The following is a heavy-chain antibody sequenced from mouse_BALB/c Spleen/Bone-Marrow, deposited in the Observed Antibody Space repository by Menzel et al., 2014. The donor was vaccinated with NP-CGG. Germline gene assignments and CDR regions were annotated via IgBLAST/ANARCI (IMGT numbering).Heavy chain of an antibody. CDR3: ARQWFGY. CDR2: ISSGGTYT. V-gene: IGHV5-9-3*01. Sequence: EVQGVESGGGLVKPGGSLKLSCAASGFTFSSYAMSWVRQTPEKRLEWVATISSGGTYTYYPDSVKGRFTISRDNAKNTLYLQMSSLRFGDTALFSCARQWFGYWGQGTLVAVSA. J-gene: IGHJ3*01. CDR1: GFTFSSYA.